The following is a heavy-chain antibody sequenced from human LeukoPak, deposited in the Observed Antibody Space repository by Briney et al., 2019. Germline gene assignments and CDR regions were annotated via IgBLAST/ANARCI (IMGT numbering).Heavy chain of an antibody. V-gene: IGHV4-34*12. CDR2: IFCTGST. D-gene: IGHD1-14*01. CDR3: ARLNKPGWFDP. Sequence: SETLSLTCAVYGGSFSGYYWAWIRQPPGKGLEWIANIFCTGSTYYNPSLKSRVTISIDTSKNQFSLRLNSVTATDTAVYYCARLNKPGWFDPWGQGTLVTVSS. CDR1: GGSFSGYY. J-gene: IGHJ5*02.